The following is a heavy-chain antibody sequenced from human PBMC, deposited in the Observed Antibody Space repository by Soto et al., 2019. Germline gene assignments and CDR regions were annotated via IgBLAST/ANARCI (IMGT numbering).Heavy chain of an antibody. CDR1: GGSISSSSYY. V-gene: IGHV4-39*01. J-gene: IGHJ5*02. D-gene: IGHD3-10*01. CDR3: ASPPRVQYGTSWFDP. Sequence: SETLSLTCTVSGGSISSSSYYWGWIRQPPGKGLEWIGSIYYSGSTYYNPSLKSRVTISVDTSKNQFSLKLSSVTAADTAVYYCASPPRVQYGTSWFDPWGQGTLVTVSS. CDR2: IYYSGST.